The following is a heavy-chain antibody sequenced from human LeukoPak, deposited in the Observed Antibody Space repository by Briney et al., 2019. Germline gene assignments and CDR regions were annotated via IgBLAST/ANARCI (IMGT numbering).Heavy chain of an antibody. Sequence: PSETLSLTCTVSGGSISSYYWSWIRQPPGKGLEWIGDIYYSGSTNYNPSLKSRVTISVDTSKNQFSLKLSSVTAADTAVYYCARAEVWVAGTFYYYYGMDVWGQGTTVTVSS. D-gene: IGHD6-19*01. J-gene: IGHJ6*02. CDR2: IYYSGST. V-gene: IGHV4-59*01. CDR1: GGSISSYY. CDR3: ARAEVWVAGTFYYYYGMDV.